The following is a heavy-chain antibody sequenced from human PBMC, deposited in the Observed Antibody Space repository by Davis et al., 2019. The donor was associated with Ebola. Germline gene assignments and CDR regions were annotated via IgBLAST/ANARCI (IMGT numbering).Heavy chain of an antibody. CDR1: GYTFTSYY. CDR2: INPSGGST. V-gene: IGHV1-46*01. CDR3: ARALTRVLDY. J-gene: IGHJ4*02. Sequence: ASVKVSCKASGYTFTSYYMHWVRQAPGQGLEWMGIINPSGGSTSYAQKFQGRVTMTRDTSISTAYMELSRLRSDDTAVYYCARALTRVLDYWGQGTLVTVSS. D-gene: IGHD3-9*01.